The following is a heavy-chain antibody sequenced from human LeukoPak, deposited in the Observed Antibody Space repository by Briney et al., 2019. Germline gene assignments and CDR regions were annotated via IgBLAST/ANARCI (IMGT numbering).Heavy chain of an antibody. J-gene: IGHJ5*02. V-gene: IGHV1-18*01. CDR2: ISAYNGNT. CDR3: ARRSGYNWFDP. Sequence: ASVTVSLMASVYTLTSYGISWVRQAPGQGLEWMGWISAYNGNTNYAQKLQGRVTMTTDTSTSTAYMELRSLRSDDTAVYYCARRSGYNWFDPWGQGTLVTVSS. D-gene: IGHD5-12*01. CDR1: VYTLTSYG.